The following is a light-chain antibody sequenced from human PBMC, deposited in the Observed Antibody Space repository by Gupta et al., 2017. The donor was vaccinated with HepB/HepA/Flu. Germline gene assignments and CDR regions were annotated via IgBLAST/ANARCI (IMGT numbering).Light chain of an antibody. Sequence: SYELTQPPSVSVSPGQTASLTCSGDKLGDKYACWYQQKPGQSPVLVIYQDTKRPSGIPERFSGSNSGNTATLTISGTQAMDEAVYFCQAWYSSTAVFGGGTKLTVL. J-gene: IGLJ2*01. V-gene: IGLV3-1*01. CDR2: QDT. CDR1: KLGDKY. CDR3: QAWYSSTAV.